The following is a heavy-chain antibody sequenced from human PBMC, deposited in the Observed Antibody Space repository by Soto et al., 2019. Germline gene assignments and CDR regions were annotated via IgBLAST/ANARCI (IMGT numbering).Heavy chain of an antibody. CDR3: VRAGGGYLNNWCDP. CDR1: GYTFTGYY. V-gene: IGHV1-2*02. D-gene: IGHD6-19*01. CDR2: INPNSGGT. J-gene: IGHJ5*02. Sequence: QVQLVQSGAEVKKPGASVKVSCKASGYTFTGYYMHWVRQAPGQGLEWMGWINPNSGGTNYAQKFQGSVTMTRDTSISTDYIALSRLSSADTAVYYCVRAGGGYLNNWCDPWGQGTLVTVAS.